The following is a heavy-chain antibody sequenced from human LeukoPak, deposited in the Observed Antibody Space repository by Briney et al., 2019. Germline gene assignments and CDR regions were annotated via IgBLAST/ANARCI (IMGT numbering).Heavy chain of an antibody. CDR1: GGSISSGSYY. J-gene: IGHJ3*02. V-gene: IGHV4-61*02. Sequence: SETLSLTCTVSGGSISSGSYYWSWIRQPAGKGLEWIGRIYTSGSTNYNPSLKSRVTISVDTSKNQFSLKLSSVTAADTAVYYCARGKTIFGVVIIHHAFDIWGQGTMVTVS. CDR3: ARGKTIFGVVIIHHAFDI. D-gene: IGHD3-3*01. CDR2: IYTSGST.